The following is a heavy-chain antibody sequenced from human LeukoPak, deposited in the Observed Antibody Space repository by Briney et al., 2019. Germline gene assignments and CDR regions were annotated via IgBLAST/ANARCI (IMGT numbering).Heavy chain of an antibody. CDR3: ARGRHSSSSHWQQLAFDY. CDR2: IYTSGST. V-gene: IGHV4-61*02. CDR1: GGSISSGSYY. Sequence: SGTLSLTCTVSGGSISSGSYYWSWIRQPAGKGLEWIGRIYTSGSTNYNPSLKSRVTISVDTSKNQFSLKLSSVTAADTAVYYCARGRHSSSSHWQQLAFDYWGQGTLATVSS. D-gene: IGHD6-6*01. J-gene: IGHJ4*02.